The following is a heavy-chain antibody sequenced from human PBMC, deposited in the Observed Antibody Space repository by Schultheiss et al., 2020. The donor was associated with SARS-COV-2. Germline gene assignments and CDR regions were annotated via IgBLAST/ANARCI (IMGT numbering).Heavy chain of an antibody. D-gene: IGHD3-10*01. CDR3: ARQSELLTPLGMDV. CDR2: IYPGDSDT. CDR1: GYRFTNYW. Sequence: GGSLRLSCQGSGYRFTNYWISWVRQMPGKGLEWMGIIYPGDSDTTYSPSFQGHVTISADKSISTAYLQWSSLKASDTAMYYCARQSELLTPLGMDVWGQGTTVTVSS. V-gene: IGHV5-51*01. J-gene: IGHJ6*02.